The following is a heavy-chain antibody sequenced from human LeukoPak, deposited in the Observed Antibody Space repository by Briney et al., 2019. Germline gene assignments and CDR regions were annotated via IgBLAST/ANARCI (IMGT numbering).Heavy chain of an antibody. Sequence: SETLSLTCTVSGGSISSYYWSWIRQPPGKGLEWIGYIYYSGSTNYNPSLKSRVTISVDTSKNQFSLKLSSVTAADTAVYYCARARWLVYYYYYMDVWGKGTTVTVSS. J-gene: IGHJ6*03. D-gene: IGHD6-19*01. CDR2: IYYSGST. CDR3: ARARWLVYYYYYMDV. V-gene: IGHV4-59*01. CDR1: GGSISSYY.